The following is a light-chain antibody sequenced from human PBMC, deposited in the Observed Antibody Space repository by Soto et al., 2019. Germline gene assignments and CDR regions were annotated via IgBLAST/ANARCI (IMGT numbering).Light chain of an antibody. V-gene: IGKV1-13*02. CDR3: QQYNSYSKT. CDR2: DAS. CDR1: QGISSY. J-gene: IGKJ1*01. Sequence: AIQLTQSPSSLSASVGDRVTITCRASQGISSYLAWYQQKPGKAPKLLIYDASSLESGVPSRFRGSGSGTEFTLTISSLQPDDFATYYCQQYNSYSKTFGQGTQVDIK.